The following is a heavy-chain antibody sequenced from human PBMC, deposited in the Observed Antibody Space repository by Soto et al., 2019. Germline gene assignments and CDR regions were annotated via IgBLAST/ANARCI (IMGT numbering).Heavy chain of an antibody. CDR3: ARGVAKLLWFGELLRYYFDY. V-gene: IGHV1-8*01. J-gene: IGHJ4*02. D-gene: IGHD3-10*01. CDR1: GYTFTSYD. CDR2: MNPNSGNT. Sequence: ASVKVSCKASGYTFTSYDINWVRQATGQGLEWMGWMNPNSGNTGYAQKFQGRVTMTRNTSISTAYMELSSLRSEDTAVYYCARGVAKLLWFGELLRYYFDYWGQGTLVTVSS.